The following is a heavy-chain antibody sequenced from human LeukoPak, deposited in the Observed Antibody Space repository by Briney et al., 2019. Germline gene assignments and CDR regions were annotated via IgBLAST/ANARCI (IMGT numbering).Heavy chain of an antibody. Sequence: GGSLRLSCAASGFTFSSYDMHWVRQAPGKGLEWVAVISYDGSNKYYADSVKGRFTISRDNSKNTLYLQMNSLRAEDTAVYYCAKEYREYSSSFGYWGQGTLVTVSS. CDR1: GFTFSSYD. CDR2: ISYDGSNK. J-gene: IGHJ4*02. CDR3: AKEYREYSSSFGY. D-gene: IGHD6-6*01. V-gene: IGHV3-30*18.